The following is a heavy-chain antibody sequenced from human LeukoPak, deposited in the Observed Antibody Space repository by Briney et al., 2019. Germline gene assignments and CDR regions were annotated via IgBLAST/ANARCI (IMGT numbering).Heavy chain of an antibody. D-gene: IGHD2-15*01. V-gene: IGHV1-2*02. CDR2: INPNSGGT. CDR3: ARLYCSGGSCYFLFDY. Sequence: ASVKVSCKASGYTFTSYGISWVRQAPGQGLEWMGWINPNSGGTNYAQKFQGRVTMTRDTSISTAYMELSRLRSDDTAVYYCARLYCSGGSCYFLFDYWGQGTLVTVSS. J-gene: IGHJ4*02. CDR1: GYTFTSYG.